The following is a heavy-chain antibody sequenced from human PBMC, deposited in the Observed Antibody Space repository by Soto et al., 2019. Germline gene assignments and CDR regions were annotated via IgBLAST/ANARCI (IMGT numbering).Heavy chain of an antibody. CDR1: GGTFSSYA. Sequence: GAAVKVSCKASGGTFSSYAISWVRQAPGQGLEWMGGIIPIFGTANYAQKFQGRVTITADESTSTAYMELSSLRSEDTAVYYCARGSGATTYYYYYGMDVWGQGTPVTVSS. CDR2: IIPIFGTA. V-gene: IGHV1-69*13. CDR3: ARGSGATTYYYYYGMDV. J-gene: IGHJ6*02. D-gene: IGHD1-26*01.